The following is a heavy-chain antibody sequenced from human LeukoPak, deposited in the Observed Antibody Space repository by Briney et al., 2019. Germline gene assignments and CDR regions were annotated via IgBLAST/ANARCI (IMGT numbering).Heavy chain of an antibody. Sequence: SETLSLTCTVSGGSISTTNYYWGWIRQSPGKGLEWFGCVYYSGSTYYNPSLKSRVTISVDTSKNQFSLKLSSVTAADTAVYYCARSDYDSSGYFDYWGQGTLVTVSS. CDR3: ARSDYDSSGYFDY. V-gene: IGHV4-39*01. CDR1: GGSISTTNYY. D-gene: IGHD3-22*01. J-gene: IGHJ4*02. CDR2: VYYSGST.